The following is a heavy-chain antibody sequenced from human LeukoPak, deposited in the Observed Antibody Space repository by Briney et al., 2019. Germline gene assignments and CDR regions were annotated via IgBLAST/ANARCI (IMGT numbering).Heavy chain of an antibody. V-gene: IGHV3-53*01. CDR2: INGGEGP. J-gene: IGHJ4*01. CDR1: GFTVSSTY. CDR3: ARDRYFDF. Sequence: TGGSLRLSCAASGFTVSSTYMSWVRQAPGKGLEWVSLINGGEGPYYADSVKGRFTTSTDNSKNTLSLQMTSLRAEDTAMYYCARDRYFDFWGQGTLVTVSS.